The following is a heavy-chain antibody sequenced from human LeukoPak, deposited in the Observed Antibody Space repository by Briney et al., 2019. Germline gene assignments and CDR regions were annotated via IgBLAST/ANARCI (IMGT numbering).Heavy chain of an antibody. V-gene: IGHV3-43D*04. CDR3: AKGEAVGCSGGSCFYYYYYMDV. D-gene: IGHD2-15*01. CDR1: GFTFDDYA. Sequence: GGSLRLSCAASGFTFDDYAMHWVRQAPGKGLEWVSLISWDGGSTYYADSVKGRFTISRDNSKNSLYLQMNGLRAEDTALYYCAKGEAVGCSGGSCFYYYYYMDVWGKGTTVTVSS. J-gene: IGHJ6*03. CDR2: ISWDGGST.